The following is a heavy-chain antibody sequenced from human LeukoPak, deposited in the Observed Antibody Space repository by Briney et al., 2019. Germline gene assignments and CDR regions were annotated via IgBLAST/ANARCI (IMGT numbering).Heavy chain of an antibody. Sequence: SETLSLTCTVSGGSISGSTYYWGWVRQPPGKGLEWIGSIYYSGTTFYNPSLRSRVTISVDTSRNQFSLKLSSVTAADTAVYFCTLRDFWGQGSLVTVSS. V-gene: IGHV4-39*01. CDR1: GGSISGSTYY. CDR3: TLRDF. CDR2: IYYSGTT. J-gene: IGHJ4*02.